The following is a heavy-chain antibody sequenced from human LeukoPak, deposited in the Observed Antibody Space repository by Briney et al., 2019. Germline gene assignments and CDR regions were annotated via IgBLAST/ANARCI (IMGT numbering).Heavy chain of an antibody. CDR1: GRALSGYY. J-gene: IGHJ5*02. V-gene: IGHV4-34*01. Sequence: SETLSLTCAAYGRALSGYYWSWIRQPPGKGLEWIGEINHSGSTNYNPSLKSRVTISVDTSKNQFALKLSSVTAADTAVYYCARVHESNWFGPWGQGTLVTVFS. CDR2: INHSGST. CDR3: ARVHESNWFGP.